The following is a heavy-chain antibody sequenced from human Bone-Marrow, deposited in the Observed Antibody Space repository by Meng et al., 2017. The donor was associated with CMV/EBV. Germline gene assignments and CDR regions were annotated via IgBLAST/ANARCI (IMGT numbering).Heavy chain of an antibody. D-gene: IGHD2-2*01. CDR3: ARDSSTSSRRAGYYYGMDV. Sequence: SETLSLTCTVSSGSISSSSYYWGWIRQPPGKGLEWIGSIYYSGSTYYNPSLKSRVTISVDTSKNQFSLKLSFVTAADTAVYYCARDSSTSSRRAGYYYGMDVWGQGTTVTVSS. J-gene: IGHJ6*02. CDR1: SGSISSSSYY. CDR2: IYYSGST. V-gene: IGHV4-39*07.